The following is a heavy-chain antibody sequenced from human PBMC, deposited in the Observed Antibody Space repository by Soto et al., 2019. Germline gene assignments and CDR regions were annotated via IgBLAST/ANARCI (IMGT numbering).Heavy chain of an antibody. D-gene: IGHD2-15*01. Sequence: PGGSLRLSCAASGFTFSNYDMHWVRQAPGKGLEWVTVISYDGSNKYYADSVRGRFTISRDNSKNTLYLQMNSLRADDTAVYYCAKAAATYYCSGGYCYNYYFDSWGQGTLVTVPS. CDR1: GFTFSNYD. V-gene: IGHV3-30*18. CDR2: ISYDGSNK. CDR3: AKAAATYYCSGGYCYNYYFDS. J-gene: IGHJ4*02.